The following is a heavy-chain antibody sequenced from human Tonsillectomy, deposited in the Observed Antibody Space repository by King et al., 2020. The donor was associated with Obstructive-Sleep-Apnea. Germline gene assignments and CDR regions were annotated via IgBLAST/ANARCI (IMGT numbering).Heavy chain of an antibody. CDR1: GFTFINDG. Sequence: QLVQSGGGLVKTGGFLIVSCAASGFTFINDGTGWFGPASGKGLEWVGRIKSNTEGGTTDHAEHVNGRFTISSDDSRNTQYLQMNSRKIEDTAVYYCITGARSSANYWGQGTLVTVSS. V-gene: IGHV3-15*01. CDR3: ITGARSSANY. CDR2: IKSNTEGGTT. J-gene: IGHJ4*02. D-gene: IGHD2-2*01.